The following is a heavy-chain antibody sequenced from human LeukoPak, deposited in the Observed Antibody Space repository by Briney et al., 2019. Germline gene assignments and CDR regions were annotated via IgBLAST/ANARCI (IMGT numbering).Heavy chain of an antibody. Sequence: SETLSLTCTVSGGSISSYYWSWIRQPPGKGLEWIGYIYYSGSTNYKPSLKSPVTISVETSKNQFSLKLRSVTAADPAVYYCARVTGYMIEDYFDYWGQGTLVTVPS. CDR3: ARVTGYMIEDYFDY. D-gene: IGHD3-22*01. V-gene: IGHV4-59*01. J-gene: IGHJ4*02. CDR1: GGSISSYY. CDR2: IYYSGST.